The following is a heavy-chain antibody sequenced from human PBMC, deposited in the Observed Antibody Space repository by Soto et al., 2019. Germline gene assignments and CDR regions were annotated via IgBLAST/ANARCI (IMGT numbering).Heavy chain of an antibody. D-gene: IGHD1-26*01. Sequence: SETLSLTCTVSGDSITNYYWSWIRQPPGKGLEWIAYIYYTGNTNYNPSLKSRVSISIDTSKNQFSLGLSSVIAADTAVYYCARELEGATRPRFDPWGQGTLVTVSS. CDR1: GDSITNYY. CDR3: ARELEGATRPRFDP. J-gene: IGHJ5*02. CDR2: IYYTGNT. V-gene: IGHV4-59*01.